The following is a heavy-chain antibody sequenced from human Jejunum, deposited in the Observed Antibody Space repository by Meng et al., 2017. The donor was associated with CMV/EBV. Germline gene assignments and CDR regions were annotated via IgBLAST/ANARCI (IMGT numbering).Heavy chain of an antibody. CDR2: IVAGSNNT. D-gene: IGHD3-16*01. CDR1: FTLGIAA. CDR3: ATVYDSYYHLSGLDV. V-gene: IGHV1-58*01. Sequence: FTLGIAAVKCVRRGRGQRVECIGWIVAGSNNTEYAQQFQERVTTTTNMSTSTAYMQLSSLRSKDTAIYYCATVYDSYYHLSGLDVWGQGTTVTVPS. J-gene: IGHJ6*02.